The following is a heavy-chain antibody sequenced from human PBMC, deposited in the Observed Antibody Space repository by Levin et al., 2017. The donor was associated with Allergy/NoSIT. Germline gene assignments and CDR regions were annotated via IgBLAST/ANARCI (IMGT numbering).Heavy chain of an antibody. J-gene: IGHJ4*02. CDR2: INWKGVNI. Sequence: GGSVKVSCAASGFTFDDYGMSWIRQAPGKGLEWVSGINWKGVNIGYADSVKGRFTISRDNAKKSLYLQMNSLRAEDTALYYCARRSSRYCSTTSCYMVDYWGQGTLVTVSS. D-gene: IGHD2-2*02. CDR3: ARRSSRYCSTTSCYMVDY. V-gene: IGHV3-20*04. CDR1: GFTFDDYG.